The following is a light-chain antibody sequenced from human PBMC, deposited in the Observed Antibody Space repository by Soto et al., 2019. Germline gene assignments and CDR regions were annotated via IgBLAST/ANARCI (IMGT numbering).Light chain of an antibody. CDR3: QSYDSSLSGFYV. J-gene: IGLJ1*01. V-gene: IGLV1-40*01. CDR1: NSNIGAGYD. Sequence: QLVLTQPPSVSGAPGQRVTISCTGSNSNIGAGYDVHWYQQLPGTAPKLLIYGNSNRPSGVPDRFSGSKSGTSASLAITGLQAEDEADYYCQSYDSSLSGFYVFGTGTKVTVL. CDR2: GNS.